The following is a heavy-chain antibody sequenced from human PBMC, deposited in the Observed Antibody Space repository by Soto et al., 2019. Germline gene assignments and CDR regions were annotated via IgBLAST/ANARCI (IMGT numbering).Heavy chain of an antibody. Sequence: PSETQSHTYSVSGGTISSSSYYRDWIHHQPEKRMQWIGEINHSGSTNYYWSLKSRVTISVDTSRNQFSLKLSSVTAADTAVYYCLRSRYYDSSGYRELDAFAIWGQGTMVTV. CDR3: LRSRYYDSSGYRELDAFAI. CDR2: INHSGST. CDR1: GGTISSSSYY. D-gene: IGHD3-22*01. J-gene: IGHJ3*02. V-gene: IGHV4-39*07.